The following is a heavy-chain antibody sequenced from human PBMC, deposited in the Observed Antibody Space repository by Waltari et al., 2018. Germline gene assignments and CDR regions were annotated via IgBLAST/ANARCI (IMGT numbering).Heavy chain of an antibody. CDR2: IYYSGST. J-gene: IGHJ5*02. Sequence: QLQLQESGPGLVKPSETMSLTCTVSGGSISSSSYYWGWIRQPPGKGLEWIGIIYYSGSTYYNPSLKSRVTISVDTSKNQFSLKLTSMTAADTAIYYCARLVIPLAMEGFDRWGQGTLVTVSS. D-gene: IGHD2-21*01. CDR1: GGSISSSSYY. CDR3: ARLVIPLAMEGFDR. V-gene: IGHV4-39*07.